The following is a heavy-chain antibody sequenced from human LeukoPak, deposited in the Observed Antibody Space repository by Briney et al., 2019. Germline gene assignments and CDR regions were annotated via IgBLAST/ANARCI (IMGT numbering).Heavy chain of an antibody. D-gene: IGHD3-22*01. Sequence: PSETLSLTCTVSGDSIITSSAYWGWIRQPPGKGLEYIGYIYYSGSTDYNPSLKSRVTISLDTSKNQFSLNMTSVTAADTAVYYCARRSGVLDSRDSRYYFDHWGQGTLVSVST. CDR3: ARRSGVLDSRDSRYYFDH. J-gene: IGHJ4*02. V-gene: IGHV4-61*05. CDR2: IYYSGST. CDR1: GDSIITSSAY.